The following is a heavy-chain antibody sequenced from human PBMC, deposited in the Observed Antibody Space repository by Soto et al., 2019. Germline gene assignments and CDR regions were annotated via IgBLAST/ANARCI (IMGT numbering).Heavy chain of an antibody. Sequence: GGSLRLSCTTSGFTSGTYAMSWFRQAPGKGLEWVGFIRSRAYGSTPEYAASVQGRFTISRDDSKRIVYLHMSSLKTEDTAVYFCSRDEGGCSYVWWFDPWGQGTLVTVSS. V-gene: IGHV3-49*03. CDR2: IRSRAYGSTP. D-gene: IGHD5-18*01. CDR3: SRDEGGCSYVWWFDP. J-gene: IGHJ5*02. CDR1: GFTSGTYA.